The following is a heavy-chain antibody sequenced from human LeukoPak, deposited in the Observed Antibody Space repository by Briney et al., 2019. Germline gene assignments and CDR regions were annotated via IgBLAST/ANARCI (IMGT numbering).Heavy chain of an antibody. CDR3: AKDPLLWLGGTAGIMSY. J-gene: IGHJ4*02. V-gene: IGHV3-23*01. Sequence: GGSLRLSCAASGFVFSNYAMSWVRQAPGKGLEWVSAISGSGDSTYNADSVKGRFTISRDNSKNTLYLQVNSLRAEDTAVYYCAKDPLLWLGGTAGIMSYWGQGTLVTVSS. CDR1: GFVFSNYA. CDR2: ISGSGDST. D-gene: IGHD3-10*01.